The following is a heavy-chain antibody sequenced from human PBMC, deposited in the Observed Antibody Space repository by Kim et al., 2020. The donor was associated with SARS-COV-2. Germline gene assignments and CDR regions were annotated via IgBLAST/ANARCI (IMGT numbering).Heavy chain of an antibody. J-gene: IGHJ4*02. V-gene: IGHV3-30*01. CDR3: ARDSRYFDY. Sequence: SNKSYADSVKGRFTISRDNSKTTLYLQMNSLRAEDTAVYYCARDSRYFDYWGQGTLVTVSS. CDR2: SNK.